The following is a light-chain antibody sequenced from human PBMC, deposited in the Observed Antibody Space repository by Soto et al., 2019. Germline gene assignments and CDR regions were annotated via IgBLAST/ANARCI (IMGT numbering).Light chain of an antibody. Sequence: QSVLTQPPSASGTPGQRVTISCSGGSSNIGSNAVTWYHQLPGTAPKLLIYSFYQRPSGVPDRFSGSKSGTSASLAISGLQSEDEADYHCSSWDDSLNAVVFGAGTKLTVL. CDR2: SFY. J-gene: IGLJ2*01. CDR1: SSNIGSNA. V-gene: IGLV1-44*01. CDR3: SSWDDSLNAVV.